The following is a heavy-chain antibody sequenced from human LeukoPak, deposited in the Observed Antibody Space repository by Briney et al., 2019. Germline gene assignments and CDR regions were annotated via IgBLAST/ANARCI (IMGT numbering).Heavy chain of an antibody. J-gene: IGHJ4*02. V-gene: IGHV3-7*03. CDR1: GFTFTFSRYA. Sequence: PGGSLRLSCASSGFTFTFSRYAMSWVRQAPGKGLEWEANIKLDGSEKNYVDSVKGRFTISRDNTKNSLYLQMNSLRVEDTAVFYCARDQYDTWSRRGNFDSWGQGTLVIVSS. CDR2: IKLDGSEK. D-gene: IGHD3-3*01. CDR3: ARDQYDTWSRRGNFDS.